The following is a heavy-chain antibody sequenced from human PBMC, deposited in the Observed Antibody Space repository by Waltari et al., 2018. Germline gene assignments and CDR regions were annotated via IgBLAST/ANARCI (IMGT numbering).Heavy chain of an antibody. V-gene: IGHV5-51*01. CDR3: ARYSGGGFFANWYFDL. Sequence: EVQLVQSGAEVKKPGESLKISCEVSGYTFTNYWIGWVRQMPGKGLEWMGIMYPGDSDTKDSPSFQGQVTISADKSINTAYLQWSSLKASDTAMYYCARYSGGGFFANWYFDLWGRGTLVTVSS. CDR2: MYPGDSDT. D-gene: IGHD3-3*01. CDR1: GYTFTNYW. J-gene: IGHJ2*01.